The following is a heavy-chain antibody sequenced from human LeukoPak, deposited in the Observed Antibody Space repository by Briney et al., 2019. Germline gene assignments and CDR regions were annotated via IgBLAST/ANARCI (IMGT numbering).Heavy chain of an antibody. CDR2: IYYSGST. D-gene: IGHD4-17*01. CDR1: GGSISSYY. J-gene: IGHJ4*02. Sequence: SETLSLTCTVSGGSISSYYWSWIRQPPGKGPEWIGYIYYSGSTNYNPSLKSRVTISVDTSKNQFSLKLSSVTAADTAVYYCARYTVTPLAYFDYWGQGTLVTVSS. CDR3: ARYTVTPLAYFDY. V-gene: IGHV4-59*01.